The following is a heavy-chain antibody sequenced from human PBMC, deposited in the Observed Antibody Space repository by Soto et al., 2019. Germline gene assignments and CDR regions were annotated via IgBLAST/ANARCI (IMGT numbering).Heavy chain of an antibody. CDR2: ISPYNGTT. J-gene: IGHJ6*02. CDR3: ARDGERDTGLNFYYCLHGMDA. Sequence: QVQLVQSGGEVRKPGASVKVSCKASGYTFTTYGISWVRQAPGQGLEWMGWISPYNGTTKYAEKFQGEMTMTTDTATSTAYMDLRSLRSDDTAVYYCARDGERDTGLNFYYCLHGMDAWGQGTRVTVSS. D-gene: IGHD1-1*01. CDR1: GYTFTTYG. V-gene: IGHV1-18*04.